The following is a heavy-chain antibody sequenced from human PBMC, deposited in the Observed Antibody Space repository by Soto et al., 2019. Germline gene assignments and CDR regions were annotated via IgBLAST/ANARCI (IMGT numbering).Heavy chain of an antibody. CDR2: INPNSGGT. D-gene: IGHD6-6*01. CDR1: GYTFTGYY. CDR3: ARGRPSIAARPLAFYNWFDP. Sequence: ASVKVSCKDSGYTFTGYYMHWVRQAPGQGLEWMGWINPNSGGTNYAQKFQGRVTMTRDTSISTAYMELSRLRSDDTAVYYCARGRPSIAARPLAFYNWFDPWGQGTLVTVSS. J-gene: IGHJ5*02. V-gene: IGHV1-2*02.